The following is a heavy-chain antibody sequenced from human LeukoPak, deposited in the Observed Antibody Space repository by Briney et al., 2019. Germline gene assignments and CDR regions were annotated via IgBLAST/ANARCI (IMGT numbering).Heavy chain of an antibody. CDR3: AKDRVSPGFNLFDP. V-gene: IGHV3-23*01. J-gene: IGHJ5*02. Sequence: GGSLRLSCAASGFTFSSYAMNWVRQAPGKGLEWVSAINGRGDNTYYADSVKGRFTISRDNSKSTLFLQMNSLRAEDTAIYYCAKDRVSPGFNLFDPWGQATLVTDCS. CDR1: GFTFSSYA. CDR2: INGRGDNT. D-gene: IGHD2/OR15-2a*01.